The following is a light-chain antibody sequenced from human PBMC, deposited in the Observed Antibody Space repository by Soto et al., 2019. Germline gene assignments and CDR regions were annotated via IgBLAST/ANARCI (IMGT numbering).Light chain of an antibody. CDR1: QSIINW. CDR2: GAS. CDR3: QTYDQAPLT. Sequence: DVQMTQSPSTLSASVGGRVTITCRASQSIINWLAWYQQKPGKAPKLPIYGASSLESGVPSRFSGSGSGTEFTLTITIPQPYDFATYYRQTYDQAPLTFGGWTTVESK. V-gene: IGKV1-5*01. J-gene: IGKJ4*01.